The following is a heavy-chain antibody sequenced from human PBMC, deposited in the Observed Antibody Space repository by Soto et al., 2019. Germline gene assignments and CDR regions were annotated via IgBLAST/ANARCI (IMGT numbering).Heavy chain of an antibody. CDR3: ARTSSLATRPDAQNWFDP. D-gene: IGHD6-6*01. J-gene: IGHJ5*02. CDR1: GYNFPTYW. Sequence: GESLKISCKGSGYNFPTYWIGWMRQMPGKGLEWMGIIYPGDSETRYSPSFQGQVTISADKSIRTAYLQWSSLKASDTAMYYCARTSSLATRPDAQNWFDPWGQGTLVTVSS. CDR2: IYPGDSET. V-gene: IGHV5-51*01.